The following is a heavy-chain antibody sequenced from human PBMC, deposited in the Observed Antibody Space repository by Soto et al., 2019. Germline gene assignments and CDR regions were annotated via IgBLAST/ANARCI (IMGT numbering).Heavy chain of an antibody. CDR3: ARGTYYYDSSGYYYADNQH. CDR2: IIPIFGTA. V-gene: IGHV1-69*13. Sequence: ASVKVSCKASGGTFSSYAISWVRQAPGQGLEWMGGIIPIFGTANYAQKFQGRVTITADESTSTAYMELSSLRSEDTAVYYCARGTYYYDSSGYYYADNQHWGQGTLVTVSS. J-gene: IGHJ1*01. D-gene: IGHD3-22*01. CDR1: GGTFSSYA.